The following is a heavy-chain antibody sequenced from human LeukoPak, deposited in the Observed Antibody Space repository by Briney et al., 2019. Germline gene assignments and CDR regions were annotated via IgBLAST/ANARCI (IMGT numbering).Heavy chain of an antibody. CDR2: ISYIGST. J-gene: IGHJ3*02. Sequence: SETLSLTCTVSGGSISSHYWSWIRQPPGKGLEWLGYISYIGSTNYSPSLKSRVTISVDTSKNEFSLRLSSVTAADTAVYFCAGDQLALNALNIWGQGTMVTVSS. CDR1: GGSISSHY. CDR3: AGDQLALNALNI. V-gene: IGHV4-59*11. D-gene: IGHD1-1*01.